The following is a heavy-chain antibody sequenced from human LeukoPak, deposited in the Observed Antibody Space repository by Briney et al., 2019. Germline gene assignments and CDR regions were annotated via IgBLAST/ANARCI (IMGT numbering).Heavy chain of an antibody. CDR1: GGSISSSSYY. CDR2: IYYSGST. Sequence: SETLSLTCTVSGGSISSSSYYWGWIRQPPGKGLEWIGSIYYSGSTYYNPSLKSRVTISVDTSKNQFSLKLSSVTAADAAVHYCVRKHSSGCIDYWGQGTLVTVSS. CDR3: VRKHSSGCIDY. D-gene: IGHD6-19*01. J-gene: IGHJ4*02. V-gene: IGHV4-39*01.